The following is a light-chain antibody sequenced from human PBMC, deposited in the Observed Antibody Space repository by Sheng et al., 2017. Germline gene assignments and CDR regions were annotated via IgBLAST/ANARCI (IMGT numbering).Light chain of an antibody. Sequence: EVVLTQAPGTLSLSPGERATLSCRASESVRSNHLAWHQQKPGQAPRLLMYEASRRTSGIPDRFSGSGSGTDFNLTINRLEPEDFALYFCQQYGDSPVTFGQGTKVEI. CDR3: QQYGDSPVT. V-gene: IGKV3-20*01. CDR1: ESVRSNH. J-gene: IGKJ1*01. CDR2: EAS.